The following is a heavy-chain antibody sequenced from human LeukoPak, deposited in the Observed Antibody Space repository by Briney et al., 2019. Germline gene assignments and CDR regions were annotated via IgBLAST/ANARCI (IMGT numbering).Heavy chain of an antibody. J-gene: IGHJ4*02. V-gene: IGHV4-39*01. CDR2: IYYSGSA. CDR1: GGSISSSSYY. Sequence: SETLSLTCTVSGGSISSSSYYWGWIRQPPGKGLEWIGSIYYSGSAYYNPSLRGRVTISVDTSKNQFSLKLSSVTAADTAVYYCARSITMVRGVIRDYWGQGTLVTVSS. D-gene: IGHD3-10*01. CDR3: ARSITMVRGVIRDY.